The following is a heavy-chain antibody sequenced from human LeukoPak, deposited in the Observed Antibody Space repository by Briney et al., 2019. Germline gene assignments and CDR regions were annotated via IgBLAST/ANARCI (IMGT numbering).Heavy chain of an antibody. J-gene: IGHJ4*02. Sequence: SETLSLTCTVSGGSISSGGYYWSWIRQPPGKGLEWIGYIYHSGSTYYNPSLKSRVTISVDRSKNQFSLKLSSVTAADTAVYYCARMLSGAYDVWGQGTLVTVSS. CDR3: ARMLSGAYDV. D-gene: IGHD5-12*01. CDR1: GGSISSGGYY. V-gene: IGHV4-30-2*01. CDR2: IYHSGST.